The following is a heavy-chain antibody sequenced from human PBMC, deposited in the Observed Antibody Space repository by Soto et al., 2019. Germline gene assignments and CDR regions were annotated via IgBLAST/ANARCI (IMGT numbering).Heavy chain of an antibody. CDR3: ATGVIWIGYFTVDS. Sequence: QVQLVQSGAEVKKPGSSVEVSCKASGGSFGNSAINWVRQTPGQGLEWLGGFIPVYRTLNYAQKFQGRVTITADESTGTAYMTLSSLASDDTAVYYCATGVIWIGYFTVDSWGQGTRVTVSS. CDR1: GGSFGNSA. D-gene: IGHD3-3*01. V-gene: IGHV1-69*01. J-gene: IGHJ4*02. CDR2: FIPVYRTL.